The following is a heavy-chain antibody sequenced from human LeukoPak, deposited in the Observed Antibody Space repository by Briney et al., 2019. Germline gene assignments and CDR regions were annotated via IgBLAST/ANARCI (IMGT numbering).Heavy chain of an antibody. CDR3: ARRHKGDWGSSWFDP. CDR1: GFTFSSYE. D-gene: IGHD7-27*01. CDR2: ISSSGSTI. Sequence: GGSLRLSCAASGFTFSSYEMNWVRQAPGKGLEWVSYISSSGSTIYYADSVKGRFTISRDNTKNSLYLQMNSLRAEDTAVYYCARRHKGDWGSSWFDPWGPGTQVIVSS. V-gene: IGHV3-48*03. J-gene: IGHJ5*02.